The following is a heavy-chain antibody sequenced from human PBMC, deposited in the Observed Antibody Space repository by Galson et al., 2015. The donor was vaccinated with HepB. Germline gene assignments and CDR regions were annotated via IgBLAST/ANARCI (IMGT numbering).Heavy chain of an antibody. V-gene: IGHV3-30*02. J-gene: IGHJ4*02. CDR2: IRNDGSKK. CDR3: AKGPTVGCSGGNCYFDS. Sequence: SLRLSCAASGFTFRTYVMHWVRQAPGKGLEWVAFIRNDGSKKYYADSMKGRFTISRDNSKNTLYLQANSVRPEDTAVYYCAKGPTVGCSGGNCYFDSWGQGALVTVSS. D-gene: IGHD2-15*01. CDR1: GFTFRTYV.